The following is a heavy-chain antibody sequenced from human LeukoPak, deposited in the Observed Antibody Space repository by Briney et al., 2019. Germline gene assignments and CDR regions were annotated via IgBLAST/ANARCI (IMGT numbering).Heavy chain of an antibody. V-gene: IGHV4-30-2*03. J-gene: IGHJ4*02. Sequence: SETLSLTCTVSGGSISSGGYYWSWIRQPPGKGLEWIGYIYQSGSTSYSTSYNPSLKSRVTMSVDTSNNQFSLKLSSLTAADTAVYYCATQYCTNGICYKFDQWGQGTLVTVSS. CDR3: ATQYCTNGICYKFDQ. CDR2: IYQSGSTSYST. D-gene: IGHD2-8*01. CDR1: GGSISSGGYY.